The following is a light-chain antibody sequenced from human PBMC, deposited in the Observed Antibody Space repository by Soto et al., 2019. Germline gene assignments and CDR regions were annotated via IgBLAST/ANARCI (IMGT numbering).Light chain of an antibody. CDR1: SSNIGAGYD. CDR2: GNG. Sequence: QSVLTQPPSVSGAPGQRVTISRTGSSSNIGAGYDVHWYQQLPGTAPKLLIFGNGNRPSGVPDRFSGSKSDTSASLAITGLQDEDEADYYCQTYDSSLSGVFVFGTGTKVTVL. J-gene: IGLJ1*01. V-gene: IGLV1-40*01. CDR3: QTYDSSLSGVFV.